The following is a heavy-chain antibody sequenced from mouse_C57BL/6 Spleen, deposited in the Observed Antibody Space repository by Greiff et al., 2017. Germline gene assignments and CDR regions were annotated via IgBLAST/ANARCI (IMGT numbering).Heavy chain of an antibody. Sequence: EVKVVESGGGLVKPGGSLKLSCAASGFTFSDYGMHWVRQAPEKGLEWVAYISSGSSTIYYADTVKGRFTISRDNAKNTLFLQMTSLRSEDTAMYYCARRTGTRYAMDYWGQGTSVTVSS. CDR1: GFTFSDYG. CDR2: ISSGSSTI. J-gene: IGHJ4*01. D-gene: IGHD4-1*01. CDR3: ARRTGTRYAMDY. V-gene: IGHV5-17*01.